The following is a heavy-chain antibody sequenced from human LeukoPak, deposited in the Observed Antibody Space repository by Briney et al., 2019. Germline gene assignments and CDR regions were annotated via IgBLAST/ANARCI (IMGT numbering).Heavy chain of an antibody. D-gene: IGHD4-23*01. CDR2: ISYDGSNK. CDR1: GFTFSSYA. CDR3: AREFAVVTPFFDY. V-gene: IGHV3-30*04. Sequence: PGRSLRLSCAASGFTFSSYAMHWVRQAPGKGLEWVAVISYDGSNKYYADSVKVRFTISRDNSKNTLYLQMNSLRAEDTSVYYCAREFAVVTPFFDYWGQGTLVTVSS. J-gene: IGHJ4*02.